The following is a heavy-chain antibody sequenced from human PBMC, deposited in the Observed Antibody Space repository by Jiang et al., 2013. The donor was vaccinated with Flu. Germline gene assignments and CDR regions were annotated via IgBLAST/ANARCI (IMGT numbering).Heavy chain of an antibody. CDR2: ISGGGGDGR. Sequence: QLVESGGGLAQPGGSLRLSCAASGFTFSSYAMSWVRQAPGKGLEWVSGISGGGGDGRYYADSVKGRFTISRDNSKNTLFLQMNTLRAEDTAVYYCAKLTDYFDSSGNFHYWGQGTLVTVSS. V-gene: IGHV3-23*04. J-gene: IGHJ4*02. CDR3: AKLTDYFDSSGNFHY. D-gene: IGHD3-22*01. CDR1: GFTFSSYA.